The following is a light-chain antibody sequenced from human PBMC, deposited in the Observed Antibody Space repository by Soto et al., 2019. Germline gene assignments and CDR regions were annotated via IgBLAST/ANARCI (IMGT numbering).Light chain of an antibody. V-gene: IGLV1-40*01. J-gene: IGLJ2*01. CDR2: GNS. CDR3: QSYDSNLLV. CDR1: SSNIGAGYD. Sequence: QSVLTQPPSVSGAPGQRVTISCTGGSSNIGAGYDVHWYQQLPGTAPKLLIFGNSNRPSGVPDRFSGSKSRTSASLAITGLQAEDEADYYCQSYDSNLLVFGGGTKLTVL.